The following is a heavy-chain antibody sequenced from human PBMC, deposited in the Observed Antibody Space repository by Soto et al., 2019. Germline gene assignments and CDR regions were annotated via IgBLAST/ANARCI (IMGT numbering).Heavy chain of an antibody. Sequence: QVQLVQSGAEVKKPGSSVKVSCKASGGTFSSYAISWVRQAPGQGLEGMGGIIPIFGTANYAKKFQGRVTITADESTSTAYMELSSLRSEDTAVYYCARDQRLVRGGNSAFDIWGQGTMVTVSS. V-gene: IGHV1-69*12. CDR1: GGTFSSYA. CDR3: ARDQRLVRGGNSAFDI. J-gene: IGHJ3*02. CDR2: IIPIFGTA. D-gene: IGHD3-10*01.